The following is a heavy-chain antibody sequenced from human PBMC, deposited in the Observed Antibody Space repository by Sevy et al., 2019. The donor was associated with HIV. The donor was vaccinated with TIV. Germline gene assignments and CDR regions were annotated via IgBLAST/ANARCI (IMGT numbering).Heavy chain of an antibody. Sequence: SETLSLTCDVYGGSFSGYYWSWIRQPTGKELEWIGEINHSGSTNYNPSLKRRVTISVDTSRNQFSLKLSSVTAPDTAVYYCARGPGDIWGQGTMVTVSS. CDR3: ARGPGDI. J-gene: IGHJ3*02. V-gene: IGHV4-34*01. CDR2: INHSGST. CDR1: GGSFSGYY.